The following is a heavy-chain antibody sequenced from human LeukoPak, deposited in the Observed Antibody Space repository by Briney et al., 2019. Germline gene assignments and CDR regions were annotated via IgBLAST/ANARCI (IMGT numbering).Heavy chain of an antibody. Sequence: ALVKVSCKASGYTFTSYGISWVRQAPGQGLEWMGWISAYNGNTNYAQKLQGRVTMTTDTSTSTAYMELRSLRSDDTAVYYCARHGSGSYYNLPTDYWGQGTLVTASS. D-gene: IGHD3-10*01. CDR3: ARHGSGSYYNLPTDY. CDR1: GYTFTSYG. J-gene: IGHJ4*02. V-gene: IGHV1-18*01. CDR2: ISAYNGNT.